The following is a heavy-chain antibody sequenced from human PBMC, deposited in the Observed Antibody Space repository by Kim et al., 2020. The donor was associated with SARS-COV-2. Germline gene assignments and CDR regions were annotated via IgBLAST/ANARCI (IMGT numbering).Heavy chain of an antibody. CDR1: GLSFSNTW. CDR3: TTYRRASDI. D-gene: IGHD1-26*01. CDR2: IKTKPDGGTT. J-gene: IGHJ4*02. Sequence: GGSLRLSCVTSGLSFSNTWMTWVRQAPGKGLQWVGHIKTKPDGGTTDYAAPVSGRFTISRDDSKNTLYLQMNTLETEDTAVYYCTTYRRASDIWGQGTLV. V-gene: IGHV3-15*01.